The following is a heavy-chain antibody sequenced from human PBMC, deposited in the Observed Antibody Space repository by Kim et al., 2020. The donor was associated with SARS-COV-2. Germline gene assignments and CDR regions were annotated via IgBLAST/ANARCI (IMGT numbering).Heavy chain of an antibody. CDR2: ISSNSGSI. CDR3: AKDGDSHGSEFHY. CDR1: GFTFGNYA. Sequence: GGSLRLSCAGSGFTFGNYAMHWVRQAPGKGPEWVSSISSNSGSIGYAESVKGRFAISRDNTKSSLSLQMNSLRVEDTALYYCAKDGDSHGSEFHYWGRGTLVTVSS. D-gene: IGHD3-10*01. V-gene: IGHV3-9*01. J-gene: IGHJ4*02.